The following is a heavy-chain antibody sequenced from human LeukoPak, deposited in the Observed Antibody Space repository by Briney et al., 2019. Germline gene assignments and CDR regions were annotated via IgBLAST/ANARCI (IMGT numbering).Heavy chain of an antibody. CDR3: ASLYDFWSGYHFDC. D-gene: IGHD3-3*01. J-gene: IGHJ4*02. V-gene: IGHV3-7*01. CDR2: IKLDGSEK. CDR1: GFTFGKYW. Sequence: GGSLRLSCVASGFTFGKYWMSWVRQAPGKGLEWVANIKLDGSEKNYVDSVKGRFTISRDNTKNSLYLQMNSLRAEDTAVYYCASLYDFWSGYHFDCWGQGTLVTVSS.